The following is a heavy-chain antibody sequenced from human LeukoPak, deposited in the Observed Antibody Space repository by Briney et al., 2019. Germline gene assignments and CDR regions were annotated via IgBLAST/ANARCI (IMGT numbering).Heavy chain of an antibody. CDR1: GASISSNY. Sequence: SETLSLTCTVAGASISSNYWSWIRQSPGKGLEWIGFIRNTGSTSYNPSLESRVTISVDTSKKQFSLKLTSGTAADTAVYYCVRGGGWLPNWDKGTLVTVSS. CDR2: IRNTGST. J-gene: IGHJ4*02. D-gene: IGHD5-12*01. V-gene: IGHV4-59*01. CDR3: VRGGGWLPN.